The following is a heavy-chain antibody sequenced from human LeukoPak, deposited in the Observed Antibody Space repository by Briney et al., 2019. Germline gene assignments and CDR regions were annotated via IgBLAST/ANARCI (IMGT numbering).Heavy chain of an antibody. J-gene: IGHJ4*02. Sequence: GASVKVSCKASGGTFSSYAISWVRQAPGQGLEWMGGIIPIFGTANYAQKFQGRVTITADESTSTAYMELSSLRSEDTAVYYCAGVRYCSSTSGYNFGYWGQGTLVTVSS. CDR1: GGTFSSYA. CDR3: AGVRYCSSTSGYNFGY. V-gene: IGHV1-69*13. CDR2: IIPIFGTA. D-gene: IGHD2-2*02.